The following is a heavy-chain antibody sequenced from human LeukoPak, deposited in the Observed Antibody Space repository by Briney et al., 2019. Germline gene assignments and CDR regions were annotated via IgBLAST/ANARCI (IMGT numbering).Heavy chain of an antibody. D-gene: IGHD7-27*01. CDR2: MNPNSGNT. CDR1: GYTFTSYD. J-gene: IGHJ4*02. V-gene: IGHV1-8*03. CDR3: AATGDGEGPFDY. Sequence: GASVKVSCKASGYTFTSYDINWVRQATGQGLEWMGWMNPNSGNTGYAQKFQGRVTITRNTSISTAYMELSSLRSEDTAVYYCAATGDGEGPFDYWGQGTLVTVSP.